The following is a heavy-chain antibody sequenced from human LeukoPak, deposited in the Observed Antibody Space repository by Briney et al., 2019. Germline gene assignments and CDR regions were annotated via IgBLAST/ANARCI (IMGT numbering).Heavy chain of an antibody. CDR1: GGSISGYY. V-gene: IGHV4-59*01. CDR3: ARLWAGTVDC. Sequence: PSETLSLTCTVSGGSISGYYWGWVRQPPGKELEWIGYIYSSGSINYNPSLKSRVTMSVDTSKNQFSLKLSSVTAADTAVYYCARLWAGTVDCWGQGTLVTVSS. D-gene: IGHD6-19*01. CDR2: IYSSGSI. J-gene: IGHJ4*02.